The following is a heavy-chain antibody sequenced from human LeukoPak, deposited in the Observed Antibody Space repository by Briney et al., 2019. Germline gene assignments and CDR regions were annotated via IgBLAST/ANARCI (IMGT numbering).Heavy chain of an antibody. Sequence: SQTLSLTCTVSGGSITSGDYYWSWIRQSPGKGLEWIGYIYYSGSTYYNPSLETRITMSVDTSKNQFSLKLGPVTAADTAVYYCARKEGSGIYFDYWGQGTLVTVSS. V-gene: IGHV4-30-4*01. CDR3: ARKEGSGIYFDY. CDR2: IYYSGST. CDR1: GGSITSGDYY. J-gene: IGHJ4*02. D-gene: IGHD3-10*01.